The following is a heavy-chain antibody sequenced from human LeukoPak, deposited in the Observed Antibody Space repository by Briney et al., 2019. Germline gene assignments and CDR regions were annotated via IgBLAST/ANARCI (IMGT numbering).Heavy chain of an antibody. D-gene: IGHD6-6*01. CDR3: ARAPGSSSTPDYYFHY. J-gene: IGHJ4*02. Sequence: GSVTVSCKASGYTFTSDYMHWVRQAPGQGVEWVGWISAYNGNTNYAQTLQGRVAMTTDTPTSTAYMDLRSLRSDDTAVYYCARAPGSSSTPDYYFHYWGQGTLVTVSS. CDR1: GYTFTSDY. CDR2: ISAYNGNT. V-gene: IGHV1-18*01.